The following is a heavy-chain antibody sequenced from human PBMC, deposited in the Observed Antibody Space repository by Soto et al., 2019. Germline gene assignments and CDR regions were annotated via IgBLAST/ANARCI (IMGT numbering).Heavy chain of an antibody. V-gene: IGHV3-33*01. D-gene: IGHD2-15*01. J-gene: IGHJ4*02. CDR2: IWFDGSNK. CDR1: GFTFSTYV. CDR3: ARARYVVAATRASYYFDY. Sequence: QVQLVESGGGVVQPGRSLRLSCAASGFTFSTYVMHWVRQAPGKGLEWVAVIWFDGSNKYYADSVKGRFTISRDNSKNTLYLQMNSLRAEDTAVYYCARARYVVAATRASYYFDYWGKGTLVTVSS.